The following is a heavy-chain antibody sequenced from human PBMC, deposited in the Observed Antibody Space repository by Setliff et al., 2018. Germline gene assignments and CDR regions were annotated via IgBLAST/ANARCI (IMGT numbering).Heavy chain of an antibody. CDR3: AREPSPSDALDI. J-gene: IGHJ3*02. Sequence: SETLSLTCTVSGGSITSGNNYWSWIRQPAGKGVEWIGRIYSIGSATYNPSLKGRVTISLDRSENEFSLNLTSVTAADTAVYFCAREPSPSDALDIWGQGTMVTVSS. CDR1: GGSITSGNNY. V-gene: IGHV4-61*02. CDR2: IYSIGSA.